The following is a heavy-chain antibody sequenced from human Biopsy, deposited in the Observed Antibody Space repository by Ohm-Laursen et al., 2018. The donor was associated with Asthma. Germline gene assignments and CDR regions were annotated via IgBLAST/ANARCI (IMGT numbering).Heavy chain of an antibody. CDR1: RFTYD. Sequence: SLRLSCAASRFTYDMHRVRQAPGKGLEWVAVISYDGTNKDYADSVKGRFTFSRDNSQNTLSLEMNSLRVEDTAVYYCARDLRSDNWNPWGMDVWGLGTTVTVAS. CDR2: ISYDGTNK. D-gene: IGHD1-20*01. CDR3: ARDLRSDNWNPWGMDV. V-gene: IGHV3-30-3*01. J-gene: IGHJ6*02.